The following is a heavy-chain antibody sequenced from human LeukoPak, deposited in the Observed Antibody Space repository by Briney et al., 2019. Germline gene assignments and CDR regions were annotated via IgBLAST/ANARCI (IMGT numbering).Heavy chain of an antibody. Sequence: ASVKVSCKASDYTFNRYGISWVRQAPGQGLEWMGWISAYNGYTKNVQKFQGRVTMTTDTSTSTAYMELRSLRSDDTAVYYCAREGIKAAGSTVDYWGQGTLVTVSS. D-gene: IGHD6-13*01. CDR2: ISAYNGYT. CDR1: DYTFNRYG. V-gene: IGHV1-18*01. CDR3: AREGIKAAGSTVDY. J-gene: IGHJ4*02.